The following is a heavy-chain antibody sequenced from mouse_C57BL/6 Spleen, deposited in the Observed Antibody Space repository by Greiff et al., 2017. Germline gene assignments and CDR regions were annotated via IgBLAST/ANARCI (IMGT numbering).Heavy chain of an antibody. V-gene: IGHV1-9*01. J-gene: IGHJ1*03. CDR3: AREEDYYGSSYRYFDV. CDR1: GYTFTGYW. CDR2: ILPGSGST. D-gene: IGHD1-1*01. Sequence: VQLVESGAELMKPGASVKLSCKATGYTFTGYWIEWVKQRPGHGLEWIGEILPGSGSTNYNEKFKGKATFTADTSSNTAYMQLSSLTTEDSAIYYCAREEDYYGSSYRYFDVWGTGTTVTVSS.